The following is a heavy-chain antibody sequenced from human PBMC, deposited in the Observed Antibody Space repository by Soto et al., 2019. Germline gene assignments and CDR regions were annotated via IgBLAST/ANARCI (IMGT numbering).Heavy chain of an antibody. CDR2: ISYDGSNK. CDR1: GFTFSSYA. D-gene: IGHD1-26*01. Sequence: PGGSLRLSCAASGFTFSSYAMHWVRQAPGKGLEWVAVISYDGSNKYYADSVKGRFTISRDNSKNTLYLQMNSLRAEDTAVYCCAREKAPGGWELLNWFDPWGQGTLVTVSS. J-gene: IGHJ5*02. V-gene: IGHV3-30-3*01. CDR3: AREKAPGGWELLNWFDP.